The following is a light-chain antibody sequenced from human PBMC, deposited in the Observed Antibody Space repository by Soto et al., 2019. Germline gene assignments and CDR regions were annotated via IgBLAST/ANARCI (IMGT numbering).Light chain of an antibody. Sequence: QSVLTQPPAVSGAPGHRVTISCTGSSSNIGAGYDVHWYQQLPGTAPKLLIYGNSNRPSGVPDRFSGSKSGTSASLAITGLQAEDEADYYCQSYDSSLSGPYYVFGTGTKLTVL. CDR3: QSYDSSLSGPYYV. CDR1: SSNIGAGYD. CDR2: GNS. J-gene: IGLJ1*01. V-gene: IGLV1-40*01.